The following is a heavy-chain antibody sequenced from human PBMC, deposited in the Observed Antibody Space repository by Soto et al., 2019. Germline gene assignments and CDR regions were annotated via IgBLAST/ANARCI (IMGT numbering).Heavy chain of an antibody. D-gene: IGHD1-26*01. CDR1: GFAFGDRP. CDR3: AKDSRIVIPRYGMDV. V-gene: IGHV3-23*01. Sequence: GGSLRLSCAASGFAFGDRPMTWVRQAPGKGLEWVSAISGSGGSTYYADSVKGRFTISRDNSKNTLYLQMNSLRAEDTAVYYCAKDSRIVIPRYGMDVWGQGTTVTVSS. CDR2: ISGSGGST. J-gene: IGHJ6*02.